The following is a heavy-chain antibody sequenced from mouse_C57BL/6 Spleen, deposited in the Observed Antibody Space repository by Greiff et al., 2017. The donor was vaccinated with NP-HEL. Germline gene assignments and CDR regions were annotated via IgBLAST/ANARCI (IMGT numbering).Heavy chain of an antibody. Sequence: EVQLVESGGDLVKPGGSLKLSCAASGFTFSSYGMSWVRQTPDKRLEWVAIISSGGSYTHYPDSVKGRITISRDNGKNTLYLQMSSLKSEDTAMYYCARGGFAYWGQGTLVTVSA. CDR3: ARGGFAY. V-gene: IGHV5-6*01. J-gene: IGHJ3*01. CDR1: GFTFSSYG. CDR2: ISSGGSYT.